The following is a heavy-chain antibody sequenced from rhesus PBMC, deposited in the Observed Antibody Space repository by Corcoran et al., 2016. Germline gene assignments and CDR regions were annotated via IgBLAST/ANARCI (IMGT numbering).Heavy chain of an antibody. CDR1: GFTFGSYY. Sequence: EVQLVEYGGGLVQPGGSLRLSCTGSGFTFGSYYMYWIRQAPGKGLQWVSAINTGVGSTWYTDYVKGRCTIFKEKAKNTLYLQMNSLRGEDTAVYYCAKGAMWGYYVDYWGQGVLGTVSS. CDR3: AKGAMWGYYVDY. J-gene: IGHJ4*01. V-gene: IGHV3-22*01. D-gene: IGHD2-2*01. CDR2: INTGVGST.